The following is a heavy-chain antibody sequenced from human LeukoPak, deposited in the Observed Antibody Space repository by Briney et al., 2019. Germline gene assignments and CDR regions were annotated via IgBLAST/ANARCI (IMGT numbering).Heavy chain of an antibody. J-gene: IGHJ4*02. D-gene: IGHD3-10*01. CDR3: AREANYYGSGSYFEGTFDY. CDR1: GGSISSYY. CDR2: IYHSGST. Sequence: KASETLSLTCTVSGGSISSYYWSWIRQPPGKGLEWIGYIYHSGSTNYNPSLKSRVTISVDTSKNEFSLKLTSVTAADTAVYYCAREANYYGSGSYFEGTFDYWGQGSLVTVSS. V-gene: IGHV4-59*13.